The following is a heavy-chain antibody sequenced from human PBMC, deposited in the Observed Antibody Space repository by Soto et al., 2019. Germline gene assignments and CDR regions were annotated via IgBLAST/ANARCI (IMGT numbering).Heavy chain of an antibody. CDR1: GDSVSSSSAA. CDR3: TRQSSWRPSF. D-gene: IGHD3-3*01. V-gene: IGHV6-1*01. J-gene: IGHJ4*02. Sequence: SQTRSLTCAISGDSVSSSSAAWHWVRQSPSRGLEWLGRTYYRSKWYNDYAASVEGRISINPDTSKNQFSLQLNSVTPEDTAVYYCTRQSSWRPSFWGQGTLVTVSS. CDR2: TYYRSKWYN.